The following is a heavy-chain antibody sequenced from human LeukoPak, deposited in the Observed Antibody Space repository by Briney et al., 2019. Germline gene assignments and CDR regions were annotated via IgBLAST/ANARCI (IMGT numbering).Heavy chain of an antibody. Sequence: GGSLRLSCAVSGFTFSSYEMNWVRQAPGKGLEWVSYISSSGRTIYYADSVKGRFTISRDNAKNSLYLQMNSLRAEDRAVYYCARGPTQKILLWSWEFFPFDYWGQGTLVTVPS. J-gene: IGHJ4*02. CDR1: GFTFSSYE. CDR2: ISSSGRTI. V-gene: IGHV3-48*03. CDR3: ARGPTQKILLWSWEFFPFDY. D-gene: IGHD3-10*01.